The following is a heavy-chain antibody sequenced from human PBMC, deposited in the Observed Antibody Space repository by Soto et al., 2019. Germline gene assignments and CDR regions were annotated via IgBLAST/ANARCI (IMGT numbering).Heavy chain of an antibody. CDR1: GFTFSDNL. V-gene: IGHV1-3*01. CDR3: ARDRHSGGPRANDAFDV. D-gene: IGHD6-25*01. J-gene: IGHJ3*01. CDR2: LNPDTGNT. Sequence: QVQLVQSGAELKKPGASVNISCTASGFTFSDNLINWVRQAPGQGLEWMGWLNPDTGNTRYSETFQGRVTISRHSSASIAYLELSDRENEDTALYCLARDRHSGGPRANDAFDVWGQGTMITVSS.